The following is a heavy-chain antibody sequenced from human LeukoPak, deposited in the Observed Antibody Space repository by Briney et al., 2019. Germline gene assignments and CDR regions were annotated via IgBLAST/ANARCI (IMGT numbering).Heavy chain of an antibody. CDR1: GFTFSSYA. D-gene: IGHD4-11*01. J-gene: IGHJ6*03. V-gene: IGHV3-23*01. Sequence: PGGSLRLSCAASGFTFSSYAMSWVRQAPGKGLEWVSAISGSGGSTYYADSVKGRFTISRDSSKNTLYLQMNSLRAEDTAVYYCAKAVTTVTYYYYYMDVWGKGTTVTVSS. CDR3: AKAVTTVTYYYYYMDV. CDR2: ISGSGGST.